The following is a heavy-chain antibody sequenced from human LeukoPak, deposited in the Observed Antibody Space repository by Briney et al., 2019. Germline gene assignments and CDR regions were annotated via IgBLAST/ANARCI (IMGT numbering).Heavy chain of an antibody. CDR2: IYYSGST. CDR3: AGGDSSGWYDYFDY. CDR1: GSSISGYY. J-gene: IGHJ4*02. V-gene: IGHV4-59*01. D-gene: IGHD6-19*01. Sequence: SETLSLTCTVSGSSISGYYWSWIRQPPGKGLEWIGYIYYSGSTNYNPSLKSRVTISVDTSKNQFSLKLSSVTAADTAVYYCAGGDSSGWYDYFDYWGQGTLVTVSS.